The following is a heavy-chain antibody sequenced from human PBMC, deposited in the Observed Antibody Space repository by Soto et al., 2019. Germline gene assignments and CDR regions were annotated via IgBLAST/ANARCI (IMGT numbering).Heavy chain of an antibody. CDR3: ARHNGPLYVGYYYDMDV. CDR2: IYYSGYT. CDR1: GGSITNYY. V-gene: IGHV4-59*04. D-gene: IGHD3-16*01. J-gene: IGHJ6*02. Sequence: SETLSLTCTVSGGSITNYYWSWIRQPPGKGLEWIGYIYYSGYTYYNPSLKSRVTISVDTSKNQFSLKLSSVTAADTAVYYCARHNGPLYVGYYYDMDVWGQGTTVTVSS.